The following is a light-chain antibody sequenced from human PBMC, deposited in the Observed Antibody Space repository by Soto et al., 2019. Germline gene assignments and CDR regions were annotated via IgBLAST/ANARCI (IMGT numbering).Light chain of an antibody. V-gene: IGKV3-20*01. CDR2: GAS. CDR1: QSVSRTY. Sequence: EIVLTQSPGTLSLSPGERATLSCRASQSVSRTYLAWYQQKPGQAPRLLIYGASARATGIPDRFSGGGSGTDFTLTSSRLEPEDFAVYYCQQYGSSPWTFGQGTKVDIK. J-gene: IGKJ1*01. CDR3: QQYGSSPWT.